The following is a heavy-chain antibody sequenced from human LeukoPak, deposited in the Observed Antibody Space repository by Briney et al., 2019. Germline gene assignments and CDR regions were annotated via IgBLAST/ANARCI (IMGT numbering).Heavy chain of an antibody. J-gene: IGHJ4*02. V-gene: IGHV3-48*03. CDR1: GFTFSSYE. CDR3: VRELPPVVQYYFDH. CDR2: ISSSGNTI. Sequence: GGSLRLSCAASGFTFSSYEMNWVRQAPGKGLEWVSYISSSGNTISYADSVKGRFTISRDNAKNSLYLQMNSLRAEDTAVYYCVRELPPVVQYYFDHWGPGTLVTVSS. D-gene: IGHD2-21*01.